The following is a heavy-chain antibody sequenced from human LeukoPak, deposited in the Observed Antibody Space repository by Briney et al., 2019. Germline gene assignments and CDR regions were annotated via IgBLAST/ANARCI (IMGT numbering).Heavy chain of an antibody. CDR1: GGSFSGYY. CDR2: INHSGST. J-gene: IGHJ4*02. D-gene: IGHD3-10*01. V-gene: IGHV4-34*01. Sequence: SETLSLTCAVSGGSFSGYYWSWIRQSPGKGLEWIAEINHSGSTNYNPSLKSRVTISVDTSKNQFSLRLTSVTAADTGLYYCASFGRFGGTFDYWGQGTLVTVSS. CDR3: ASFGRFGGTFDY.